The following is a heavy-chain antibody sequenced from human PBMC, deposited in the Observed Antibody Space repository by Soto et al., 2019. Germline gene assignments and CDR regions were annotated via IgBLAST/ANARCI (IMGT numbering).Heavy chain of an antibody. CDR1: GGTFSSYA. V-gene: IGHV1-69*13. D-gene: IGHD3-10*01. CDR3: ARDRSPGSYYIALQKFDY. CDR2: IIPIFGTA. J-gene: IGHJ4*02. Sequence: SVKVSCKASGGTFSSYASSWVRQAPGQGLEWMGGIIPIFGTANYAQKFQGRVTITADESTSTAYMELSSLRSEDTAVYYCARDRSPGSYYIALQKFDYWGQGTLVTVSS.